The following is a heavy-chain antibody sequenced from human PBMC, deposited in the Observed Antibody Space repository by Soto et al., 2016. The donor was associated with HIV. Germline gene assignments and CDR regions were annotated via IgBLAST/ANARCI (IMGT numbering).Heavy chain of an antibody. V-gene: IGHV3-66*04. CDR1: GFNVRNNY. CDR2: IYNDGTT. D-gene: IGHD3-22*01. J-gene: IGHJ4*02. Sequence: EVRLVESGGDLVRPGGSVRLSCAASGFNVRNNYMSWVRQPPGKGLEWVSIIYNDGTTYYADAVKDRFIISRDNSKNTLFLQMNNVRAEDTAVYYCTRLITQYSFDYWGQGALVTVSS. CDR3: TRLITQYSFDY.